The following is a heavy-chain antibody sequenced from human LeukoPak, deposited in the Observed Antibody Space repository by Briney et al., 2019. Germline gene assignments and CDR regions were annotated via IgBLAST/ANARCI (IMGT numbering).Heavy chain of an antibody. Sequence: PSETLSLTCTVSGGSLSTYYWSWIRQPAGKGLEWIGRIYTSGSTNYNPSLKSRVTISVDTSKNQFSLKLSSVTAADTAVYYCAREPWGGPPIDYWGQGTLVTVSS. D-gene: IGHD7-27*01. V-gene: IGHV4-4*07. J-gene: IGHJ4*02. CDR2: IYTSGST. CDR3: AREPWGGPPIDY. CDR1: GGSLSTYY.